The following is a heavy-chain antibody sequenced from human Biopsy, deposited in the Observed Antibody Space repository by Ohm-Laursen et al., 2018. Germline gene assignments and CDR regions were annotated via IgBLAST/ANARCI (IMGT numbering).Heavy chain of an antibody. J-gene: IGHJ4*02. CDR1: GYTFTDYD. CDR3: ARGGYDYDY. Sequence: VASVKVSCKASGYTFTDYDINWVRQASGQGLEWVGWMAPKTGKTGYTQKLQGRLTMTRDTSTSTAYMELSSLRSEDTATYYCARGGYDYDYWGQGTLVTVSS. V-gene: IGHV1-8*01. D-gene: IGHD5-12*01. CDR2: MAPKTGKT.